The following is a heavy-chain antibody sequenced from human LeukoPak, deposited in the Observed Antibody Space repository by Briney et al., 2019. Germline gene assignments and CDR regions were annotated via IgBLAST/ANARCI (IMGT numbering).Heavy chain of an antibody. CDR2: ISSSSSYI. CDR1: GFTFSSYS. V-gene: IGHV3-21*01. CDR3: AIDYENYGPGAFDI. J-gene: IGHJ3*02. D-gene: IGHD4-17*01. Sequence: PGGSLRLSCAASGFTFSSYSMNWVRQAPGKGLEWVSSISSSSSYIYYADSVKGRFTISRDNAKNSLYLQMNSLRAEDTAVYYCAIDYENYGPGAFDIWGQGTMVTVSS.